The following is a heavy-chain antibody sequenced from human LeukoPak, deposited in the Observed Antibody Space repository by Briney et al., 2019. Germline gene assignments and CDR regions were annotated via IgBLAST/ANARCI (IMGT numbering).Heavy chain of an antibody. D-gene: IGHD1-26*01. CDR3: ARAGIVGATDY. V-gene: IGHV3-48*01. Sequence: GGSLRLSCAASGFTFSSYSMNWFRQAPGKGLEWVSYISSSSSTIYYADSVKGRFTISRDNAKNSLYLQMNSLRAEDTAVYYCARAGIVGATDYWGQGTLVTVSS. CDR2: ISSSSSTI. CDR1: GFTFSSYS. J-gene: IGHJ4*02.